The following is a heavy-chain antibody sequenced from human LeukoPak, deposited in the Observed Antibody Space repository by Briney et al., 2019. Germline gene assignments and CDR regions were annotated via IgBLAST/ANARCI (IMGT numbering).Heavy chain of an antibody. CDR3: ARVEYYYDSSGYFPPDY. V-gene: IGHV1-18*01. CDR1: GYTFTSYG. Sequence: GASVKVSCKASGYTFTSYGISWVRQAPGQGLEWMGWISAYNGNTNYAQKPQGRVTMTTDTSTSTAYMELRSLRSDDTAVYYCARVEYYYDSSGYFPPDYWGQGTLVTVSS. CDR2: ISAYNGNT. D-gene: IGHD3-22*01. J-gene: IGHJ4*02.